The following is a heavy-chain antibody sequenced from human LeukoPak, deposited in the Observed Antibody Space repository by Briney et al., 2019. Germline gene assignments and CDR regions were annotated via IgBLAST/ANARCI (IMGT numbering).Heavy chain of an antibody. CDR3: ARSRCSGSTSCYYFFFFDS. D-gene: IGHD2-2*01. Sequence: ASVKVSCKTSGYTFNAYGITWVRQAPGQGLEWMAWSSGTGYNTEYAQKFQGRVTMTTDTSTGTAYLELRSLRSDDTAVYYCARSRCSGSTSCYYFFFFDSWGQGTLVAVSS. CDR1: GYTFNAYG. V-gene: IGHV1-18*01. CDR2: SSGTGYNT. J-gene: IGHJ4*02.